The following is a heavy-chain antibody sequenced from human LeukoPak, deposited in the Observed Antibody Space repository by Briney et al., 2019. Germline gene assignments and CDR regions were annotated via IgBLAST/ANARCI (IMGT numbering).Heavy chain of an antibody. CDR1: GYTFTSYA. V-gene: IGHV7-4-1*02. CDR2: INTNTGNP. D-gene: IGHD3-10*01. J-gene: IGHJ5*02. CDR3: ARVVTMVRGAPSLQWWFDP. Sequence: ASVKVSCKASGYTFTSYAMNWVRQAPGQGLEWMGWINTNTGNPTYAQGFTGRFVFSLDTSVSTAYLQISSLKAEDTAVYYCARVVTMVRGAPSLQWWFDPWGQGTLVTVPS.